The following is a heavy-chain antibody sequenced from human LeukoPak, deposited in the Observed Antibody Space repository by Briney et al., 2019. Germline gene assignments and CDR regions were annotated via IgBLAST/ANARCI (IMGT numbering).Heavy chain of an antibody. J-gene: IGHJ4*02. V-gene: IGHV3-15*01. CDR3: TTRYCSGGRCDY. CDR2: IKSKTDGGTT. Sequence: GGSLRLSCAASGFTFSNAWMNWVRQAPGKGLEWVGRIKSKTDGGTTDYAAPVKGRFTISRDDSKTTLYLQMNSLKTVDTAVYYCTTRYCSGGRCDYWGQGTLVTVSS. D-gene: IGHD2-15*01. CDR1: GFTFSNAW.